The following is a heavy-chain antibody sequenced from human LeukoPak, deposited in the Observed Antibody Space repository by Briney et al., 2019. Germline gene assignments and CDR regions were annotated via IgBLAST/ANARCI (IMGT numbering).Heavy chain of an antibody. J-gene: IGHJ4*02. CDR2: IYYSGNT. Sequence: PSQTLPLTCTVSGGSISSGDYYWRWIRQPPGTGLEWIGYIYYSGNTYYNPSLKSRVTISVDTSKNQFSLKLISVTAADTAVYYCARVTGGIAAGYWGQGTLVTVSS. CDR3: ARVTGGIAAGY. V-gene: IGHV4-30-4*08. CDR1: GGSISSGDYY. D-gene: IGHD6-13*01.